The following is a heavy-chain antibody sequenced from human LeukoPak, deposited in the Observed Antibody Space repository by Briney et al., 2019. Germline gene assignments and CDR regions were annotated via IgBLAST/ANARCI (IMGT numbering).Heavy chain of an antibody. Sequence: GGSLRLSCAASGFTVSSNHMSWVRQAPGKGLEWVSVIYSGGSTDYADSVKGRFTISRDNLKNTLYLQMNALRAEDTAVYYCARGPAGYNWGQGTLVTVSS. CDR1: GFTVSSNH. CDR2: IYSGGST. V-gene: IGHV3-53*01. CDR3: ARGPAGYN. D-gene: IGHD1-1*01. J-gene: IGHJ4*02.